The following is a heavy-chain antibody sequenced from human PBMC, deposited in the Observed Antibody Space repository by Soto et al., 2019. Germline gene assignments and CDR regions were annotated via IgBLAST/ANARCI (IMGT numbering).Heavy chain of an antibody. CDR1: GGIFSTYA. V-gene: IGHV1-69*01. CDR3: ARDRDDYGSGNYYNRIDF. D-gene: IGHD3-10*01. J-gene: IGHJ4*02. CDR2: IIPLFGTP. Sequence: QVQLVQSGAEVKKPGSSVKVSCKASGGIFSTYAISWLRQAPGQGLEWMGGIIPLFGTPNYAQRFQGRVTITADESTSTAYVELSILRSEHTAVDYCARDRDDYGSGNYYNRIDFWGQGTLVTVSS.